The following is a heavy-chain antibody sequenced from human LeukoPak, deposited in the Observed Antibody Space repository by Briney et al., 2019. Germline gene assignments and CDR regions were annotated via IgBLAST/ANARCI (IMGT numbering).Heavy chain of an antibody. CDR2: IYHSGST. Sequence: SETLSLACSVTGDSVSSSSYYWGWIRQPPGKGLEDIGCIYHSGSTFYNPSLESRVTISVDTSENHFSLKLSSVTAADTAVYYCARLKGYYIDFWGQGTLVTVSS. CDR3: ARLKGYYIDF. V-gene: IGHV4-39*02. CDR1: GDSVSSSSYY. J-gene: IGHJ4*02.